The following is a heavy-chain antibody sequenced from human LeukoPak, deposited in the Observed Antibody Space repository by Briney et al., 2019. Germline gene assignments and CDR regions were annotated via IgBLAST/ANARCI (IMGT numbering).Heavy chain of an antibody. CDR1: GFXFSDSR. Sequence: PGGSLRLSCATSGFXFSDSRITWVRQAPGKGLQWVANINRDGTEKHFLDSVEGRFTISRDNAKKSLYLQMSSLRPQDTAVYFCVRGDWYFESWGQGTLVTVSS. V-gene: IGHV3-7*04. CDR3: VRGDWYFES. D-gene: IGHD2-21*01. J-gene: IGHJ4*02. CDR2: INRDGTEK.